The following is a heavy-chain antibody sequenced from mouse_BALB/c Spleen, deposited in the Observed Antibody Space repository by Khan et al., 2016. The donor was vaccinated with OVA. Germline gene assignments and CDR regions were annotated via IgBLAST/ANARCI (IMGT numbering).Heavy chain of an antibody. CDR1: GYSFTGYF. J-gene: IGHJ2*01. V-gene: IGHV1-20*02. CDR2: INPHIGET. CDR3: ARKNGSDFDY. Sequence: EVQLQESGPELVKPGASVKISCKASGYSFTGYFMNWVMQSHGKSLEWIGRINPHIGETFYNQRFVGKATLTVDESSITAHMELRSLASEDSAVYFCARKNGSDFDYWGQGTTLTVSS. D-gene: IGHD1-1*01.